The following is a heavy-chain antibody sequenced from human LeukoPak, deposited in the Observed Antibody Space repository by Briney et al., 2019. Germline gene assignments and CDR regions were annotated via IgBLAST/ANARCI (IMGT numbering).Heavy chain of an antibody. Sequence: PGGSLGLSCAASGFTFSSYAMHWVRQAPGKGLEWVAVISYDGSNKYYADSVKGRFTISRDNSKNTLYLQMNSLRAEDTAVYYCARESPLVDYFDYWGQGTLVTVSS. CDR1: GFTFSSYA. D-gene: IGHD2-8*02. CDR2: ISYDGSNK. CDR3: ARESPLVDYFDY. V-gene: IGHV3-30-3*01. J-gene: IGHJ4*02.